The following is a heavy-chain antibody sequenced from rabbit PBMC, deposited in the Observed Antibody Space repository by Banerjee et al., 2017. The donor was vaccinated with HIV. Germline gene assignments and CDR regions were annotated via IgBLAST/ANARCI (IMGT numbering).Heavy chain of an antibody. CDR1: GFDFSSNV. V-gene: IGHV1S45*01. D-gene: IGHD8-1*01. J-gene: IGHJ4*01. Sequence: QQQLEESGGGLVKPEGSLTLTCKASGFDFSSNVMSWVRQAPGKGLEWIGCFYTGSGNAYYANWAKGRFTISKTSSTTVTLQMTRLTAADTATYFCARDIVGSTYYTGIYSLWGPGTLVTVS. CDR3: ARDIVGSTYYTGIYSL. CDR2: FYTGSGNA.